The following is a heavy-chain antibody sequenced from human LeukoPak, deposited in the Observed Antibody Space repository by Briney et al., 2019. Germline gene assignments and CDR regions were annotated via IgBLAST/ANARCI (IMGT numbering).Heavy chain of an antibody. J-gene: IGHJ4*02. CDR2: FDPEDGET. CDR3: ATGGGPDSSGWEFDY. Sequence: EASVKVSCKVSGYTLTELSMHWVRQAPGKGLEWMGGFDPEDGETIYAQKFQGRVTMTEDTSTDTAYMELSSLRSEDTAVYYCATGGGPDSSGWEFDYWGQGTLVTVSS. D-gene: IGHD6-19*01. CDR1: GYTLTELS. V-gene: IGHV1-24*01.